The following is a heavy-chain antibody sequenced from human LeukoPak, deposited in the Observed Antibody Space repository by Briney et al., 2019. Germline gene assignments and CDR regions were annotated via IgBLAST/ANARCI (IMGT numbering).Heavy chain of an antibody. CDR1: GFTFSSYS. D-gene: IGHD1-26*01. CDR2: ISGSGGTT. J-gene: IGHJ4*02. Sequence: PGGSLRLSVAASGFTFSSYSMSWVRQAPGKGLEWVSAISGSGGTTYYTDSVRGRFTISRDNSKNTLDLQLNSLGAGDTAVYYCAREFSIVRTPGIDFWGQGSLVTVSS. CDR3: AREFSIVRTPGIDF. V-gene: IGHV3-23*01.